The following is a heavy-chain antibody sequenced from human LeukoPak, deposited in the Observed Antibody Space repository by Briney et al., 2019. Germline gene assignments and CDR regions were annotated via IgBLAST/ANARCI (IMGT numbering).Heavy chain of an antibody. D-gene: IGHD3-3*01. CDR1: GFTFSNAW. V-gene: IGHV3-15*01. J-gene: IGHJ5*02. CDR2: IKSKTDGGTT. Sequence: GGSLRLSRAASGFTFSNAWMSWVRQAPGKGLEWVGRIKSKTDGGTTDYAAPVKGRFTISRDDSKNTLYLQMNSLKTEDTAVYYCTTELPNYDFWSGYYNWFDPWGQGTLVTVSS. CDR3: TTELPNYDFWSGYYNWFDP.